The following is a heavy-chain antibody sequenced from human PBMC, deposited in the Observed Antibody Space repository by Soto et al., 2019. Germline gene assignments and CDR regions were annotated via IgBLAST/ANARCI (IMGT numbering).Heavy chain of an antibody. CDR1: GAPVVNDNW. Sequence: QVQLQESGPGLVKPSGTLSLTCTVSGAPVVNDNWWSWIRQPPGKGLEWIEEIHHSGSAHYSPSPKSRLTLPVDKSNNRFSLVLNSVPAADAAVCYWASGGGEGNWWGQGTLVTVSS. CDR2: IHHSGSA. CDR3: ASGGGEGNW. V-gene: IGHV4-4*02. J-gene: IGHJ4*02. D-gene: IGHD1-20*01.